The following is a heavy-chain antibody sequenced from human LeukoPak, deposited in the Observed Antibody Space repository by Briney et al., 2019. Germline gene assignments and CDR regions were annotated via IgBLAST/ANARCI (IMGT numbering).Heavy chain of an antibody. Sequence: PGGSLRLSCAASGFTFSSYAMSRVRQAPGKGLEWVSAISGSGGSTYYADSVKGRFTISRDNSKNTLYLQMNSLRAEDTAVYYCAKDSGYYYDSSGYEDYWGQGTLVTVSS. CDR3: AKDSGYYYDSSGYEDY. CDR1: GFTFSSYA. CDR2: ISGSGGST. V-gene: IGHV3-23*01. D-gene: IGHD3-22*01. J-gene: IGHJ4*02.